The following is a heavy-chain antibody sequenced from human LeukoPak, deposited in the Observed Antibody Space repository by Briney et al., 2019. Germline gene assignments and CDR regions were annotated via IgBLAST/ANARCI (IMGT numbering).Heavy chain of an antibody. V-gene: IGHV4-59*01. J-gene: IGHJ3*02. CDR3: ARCRYSSTYRHSFDI. CDR1: GGSISNYY. D-gene: IGHD1-26*01. Sequence: SETLSLTCIVSGGSISNYYWSWTRQPPGKGLEWIGYIYNTGSTDYNPSLKSRVTISVDTSKNQFSLILSTLTAADTAVYYCARCRYSSTYRHSFDIWGHGAMVTVSS. CDR2: IYNTGST.